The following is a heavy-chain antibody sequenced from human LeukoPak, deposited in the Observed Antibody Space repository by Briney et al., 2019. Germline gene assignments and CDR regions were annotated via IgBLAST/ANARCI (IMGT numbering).Heavy chain of an antibody. D-gene: IGHD6-13*01. CDR2: ILYDGSNK. CDR3: ARDFAAAGIFDY. J-gene: IGHJ4*02. CDR1: GFTFSSYA. V-gene: IGHV3-30*04. Sequence: GRSLRLSCAASGFTFSSYAMHWVRQAPGKGLEWVALILYDGSNKYYADSVKGRFTISRDNSKSTLYMQMNSLRAEDTAVYYCARDFAAAGIFDYWGQGTLVTVSS.